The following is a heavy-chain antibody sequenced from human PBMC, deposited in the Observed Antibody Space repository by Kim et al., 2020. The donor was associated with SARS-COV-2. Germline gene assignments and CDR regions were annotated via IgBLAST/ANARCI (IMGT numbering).Heavy chain of an antibody. CDR2: INPNSGDT. Sequence: ASVKVSCKASGYTFSDYFLHWVRQIPGQGLEWMGRINPNSGDTKYAQNFQGRVTMTRDTSISTAYMALSGLTSDDTAVYYCARDFRVTTNQGNWFDPWGQGTLVTVSS. CDR1: GYTFSDYF. V-gene: IGHV1-2*06. CDR3: ARDFRVTTNQGNWFDP. D-gene: IGHD4-17*01. J-gene: IGHJ5*02.